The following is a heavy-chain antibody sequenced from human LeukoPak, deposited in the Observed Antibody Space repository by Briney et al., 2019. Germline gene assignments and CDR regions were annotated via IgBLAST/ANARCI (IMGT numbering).Heavy chain of an antibody. CDR2: IIPIFGTA. J-gene: IGHJ4*02. V-gene: IGHV1-69*13. CDR1: GYTFTVYY. CDR3: ARDQEAFDY. Sequence: SVKVSCKASGYTFTVYYMHWVRQAPGQGLEWMRGIIPIFGTANYAQKFQGRVTITADESTSTAYMELSGLRSEDTAVYYCARDQEAFDYWGQGTLVTVSS.